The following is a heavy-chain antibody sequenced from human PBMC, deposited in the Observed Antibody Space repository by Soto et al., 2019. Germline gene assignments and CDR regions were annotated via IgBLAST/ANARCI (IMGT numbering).Heavy chain of an antibody. CDR1: GFTFNSND. D-gene: IGHD3-10*01. Sequence: EVQLLESGGGLVQPGGALRLSCAVSGFTFNSNDMTWVCQAPGKGLEWVSTISSSGAFTYHADSVRGRLTISRDTSKNTVYLQMNSLRAEDTAVYYCVKHQVSLVRGISPFDYWGQGALVTVSS. V-gene: IGHV3-23*01. CDR2: ISSSGAFT. J-gene: IGHJ4*02. CDR3: VKHQVSLVRGISPFDY.